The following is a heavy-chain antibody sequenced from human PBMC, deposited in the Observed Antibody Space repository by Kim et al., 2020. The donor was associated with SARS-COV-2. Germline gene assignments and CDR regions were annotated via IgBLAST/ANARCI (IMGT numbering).Heavy chain of an antibody. CDR2: IYYSGST. CDR1: GGSISSYY. Sequence: SETLSLTCTVSGGSISSYYWSWIRQPPGKGLEWIGYIYYSGSTNYNPSLKSRVTISVDTSKNQFSLKLSSVTAADTAVYYCARWGLRYFDWSPGESYWYFDLWGRGTLVTVSS. D-gene: IGHD3-9*01. V-gene: IGHV4-59*08. CDR3: ARWGLRYFDWSPGESYWYFDL. J-gene: IGHJ2*01.